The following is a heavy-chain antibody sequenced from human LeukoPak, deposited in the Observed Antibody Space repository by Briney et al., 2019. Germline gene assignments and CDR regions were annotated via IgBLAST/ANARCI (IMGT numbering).Heavy chain of an antibody. CDR2: ISSSSSYI. V-gene: IGHV3-21*01. CDR3: ARLGSSDAFDI. CDR1: GFTFSNYA. Sequence: GGSLRLSCAASGFTFSNYAVRWVRQAPGGGLGWVSYISSSSSYIYYADSVKGRFTIPRDNAKNSLYLQMNSLRAEDTAVYYCARLGSSDAFDIWGQGTMVTASS. J-gene: IGHJ3*02.